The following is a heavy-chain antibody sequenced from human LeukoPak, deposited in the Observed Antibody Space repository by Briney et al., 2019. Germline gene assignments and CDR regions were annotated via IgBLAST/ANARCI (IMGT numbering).Heavy chain of an antibody. D-gene: IGHD5-18*01. V-gene: IGHV4-38-2*02. CDR3: ARLSGDSYGYRGRSFGY. Sequence: KSSETLSLTCTVSGYSISSGYYWSWIRQPPGKGLEWIGSIYHSGSTYYNPSLKSRVTISVDTSKNQFSLKLSSVTAADTAVYYCARLSGDSYGYRGRSFGYWGQGTLVTVSS. J-gene: IGHJ4*02. CDR1: GYSISSGYY. CDR2: IYHSGST.